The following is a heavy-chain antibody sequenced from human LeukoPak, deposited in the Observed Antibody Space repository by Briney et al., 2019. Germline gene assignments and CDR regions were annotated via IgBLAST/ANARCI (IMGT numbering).Heavy chain of an antibody. D-gene: IGHD3-9*01. Sequence: SVKVSCKASGGTFSSYAISWVRQAPGQGLEWMGGIIPIFGTANYAQKFQGRVTITADESTSTAYMELSSLRSKDTAVYYCARVFYDILLKSSRYYFDYWGQGTLVTVSS. CDR2: IIPIFGTA. J-gene: IGHJ4*02. CDR1: GGTFSSYA. V-gene: IGHV1-69*01. CDR3: ARVFYDILLKSSRYYFDY.